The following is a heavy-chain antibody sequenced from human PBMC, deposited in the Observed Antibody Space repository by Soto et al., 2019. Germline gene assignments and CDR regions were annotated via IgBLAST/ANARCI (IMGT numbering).Heavy chain of an antibody. CDR1: VGCISSYY. Sequence: SETLCISCTFYVGCISSYYWSWIRQPPGKGLELIGYIYHSGSSNYNPSLKSRVTISVDTSKNQFSLKVTSLTAEDTAVYYCASQDPGTSVDYWGQGTLVTVSS. CDR3: ASQDPGTSVDY. J-gene: IGHJ4*02. V-gene: IGHV4-59*08. CDR2: IYHSGSS. D-gene: IGHD1-7*01.